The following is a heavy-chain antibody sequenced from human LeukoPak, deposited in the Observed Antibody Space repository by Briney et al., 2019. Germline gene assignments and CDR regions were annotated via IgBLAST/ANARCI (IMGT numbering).Heavy chain of an antibody. Sequence: ASVRVSCMQSVDSLSIVGGYRVRQAPGKGREWMGWTSGHNGDTNYAQNVQGRVTITTDTATSTAYMELRSLKSADTAICYCARGYSSISYYVGFDNWGQGTLVTVSS. CDR1: VDSLSIVG. CDR2: TSGHNGDT. V-gene: IGHV1-18*01. CDR3: ARGYSSISYYVGFDN. J-gene: IGHJ4*02. D-gene: IGHD3-22*01.